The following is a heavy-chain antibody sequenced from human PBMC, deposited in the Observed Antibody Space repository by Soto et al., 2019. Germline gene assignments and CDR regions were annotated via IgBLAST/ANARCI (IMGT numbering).Heavy chain of an antibody. CDR1: GFTFSSYA. CDR3: SGGGGVRYDIYYFDY. V-gene: IGHV3-30-3*01. D-gene: IGHD1-1*01. J-gene: IGHJ4*02. CDR2: ISYDGSNK. Sequence: QVQLVESGGGVVQPGRSLRLSCAASGFTFSSYAMHWVRQAPGKGLEWVAVISYDGSNKYYADSVKGRFTISRNNSKNPLYLQMKSLRAGDTAVYYCSGGGGVRYDIYYFDYWGQGTLVTVSS.